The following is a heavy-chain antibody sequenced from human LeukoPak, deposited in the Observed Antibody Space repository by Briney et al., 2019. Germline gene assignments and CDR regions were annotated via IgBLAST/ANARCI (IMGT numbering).Heavy chain of an antibody. CDR2: IKQDGSEK. Sequence: GGSLRLSCAASGFTFSSYWISWVRQAPGKGLEWVANIKQDGSEKYYVDSVKGRFTISRDNAKNSLYLQMNSLRAEDTAVYYCASFPFLWGQGTLVTVSS. D-gene: IGHD2-21*01. V-gene: IGHV3-7*01. J-gene: IGHJ4*02. CDR3: ASFPFL. CDR1: GFTFSSYW.